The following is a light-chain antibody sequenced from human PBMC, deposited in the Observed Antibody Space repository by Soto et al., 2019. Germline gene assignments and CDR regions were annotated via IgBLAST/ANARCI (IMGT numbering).Light chain of an antibody. J-gene: IGKJ4*01. V-gene: IGKV1-27*01. Sequence: DIQMTQSPSSLSASVGDRVTITCRASQGRTNYLAWYQQRPGKVPKLLIYAASSLQSGVPSRFSGSGSGTDFTLTISSLQPEDVATYYCLSYNSAPLTFGGGTKVEIK. CDR1: QGRTNY. CDR3: LSYNSAPLT. CDR2: AAS.